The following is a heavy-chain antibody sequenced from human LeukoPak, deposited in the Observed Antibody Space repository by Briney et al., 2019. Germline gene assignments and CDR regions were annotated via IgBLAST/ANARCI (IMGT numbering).Heavy chain of an antibody. Sequence: QPGGSLRLSCAASGFTFSSCVMSWVRQAPGKGLEWVSAISGSGDTTYYAESVRGRFTISRDISKNTLYLQMNSLRVEDTAVYYCVKDRVGTWEPIDYWGQGTLVTVSS. CDR3: VKDRVGTWEPIDY. V-gene: IGHV3-23*01. CDR2: ISGSGDTT. J-gene: IGHJ4*02. D-gene: IGHD1-26*01. CDR1: GFTFSSCV.